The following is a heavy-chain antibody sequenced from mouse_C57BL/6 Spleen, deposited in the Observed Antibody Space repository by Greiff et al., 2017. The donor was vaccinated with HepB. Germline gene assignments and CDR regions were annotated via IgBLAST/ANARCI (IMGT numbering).Heavy chain of an antibody. V-gene: IGHV3-6*01. J-gene: IGHJ3*01. Sequence: EVQLQQSGPGLVKPSQSLSLTCSVTGYSITSGYYWNWIRQFPGNKLEWMGYISYDGSNNYNPSLKNRISITRDTSKNQFFLKLNSVTTEDTATYYCARGPLRGAYWGQGTLVTVSA. CDR2: ISYDGSN. D-gene: IGHD1-1*01. CDR3: ARGPLRGAY. CDR1: GYSITSGYY.